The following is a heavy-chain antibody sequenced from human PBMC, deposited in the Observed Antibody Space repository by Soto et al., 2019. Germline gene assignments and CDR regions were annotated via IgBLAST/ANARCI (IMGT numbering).Heavy chain of an antibody. J-gene: IGHJ4*02. CDR3: ARDLRASALIRGSIDY. V-gene: IGHV3-30-3*01. CDR1: GFTFSSYA. Sequence: GGSLRLSCAASGFTFSSYAMHWVRQAPGKGLEWVAVISYDGSNKYYADSVKGRFTISRDNSKNTLYLQMNSLRAEDTAVYYCARDLRASALIRGSIDYWGQGTLVTVSS. CDR2: ISYDGSNK. D-gene: IGHD3-10*01.